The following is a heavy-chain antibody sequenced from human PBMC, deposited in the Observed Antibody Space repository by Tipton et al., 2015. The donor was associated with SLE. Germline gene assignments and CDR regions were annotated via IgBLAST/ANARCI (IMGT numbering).Heavy chain of an antibody. D-gene: IGHD1-26*01. J-gene: IGHJ3*02. Sequence: SLRLSCAASGFTVSSNYMSWVRQAPGKGLEWVSVIYSGGSPYYADSVKGRFTISRDNSKNTLYLQMNSLRAEDTAVYYCAKDLVRWELTTNAFDIWGQGTMVTVSS. CDR3: AKDLVRWELTTNAFDI. V-gene: IGHV3-53*05. CDR2: IYSGGSP. CDR1: GFTVSSNY.